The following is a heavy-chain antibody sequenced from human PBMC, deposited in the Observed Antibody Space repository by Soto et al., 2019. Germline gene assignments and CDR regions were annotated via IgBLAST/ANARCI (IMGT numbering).Heavy chain of an antibody. CDR3: ARITGRHLDH. D-gene: IGHD1-20*01. CDR1: GDSISTYY. Sequence: SETLSLTCTVSGDSISTYYWHWIRLPPGKGLEWIGYIYYTGDTNYNPSLKSRVTISLDTSKNQFTLTLYSVTAADTAVYYCARITGRHLDHWGQGILVTVSS. V-gene: IGHV4-59*08. CDR2: IYYTGDT. J-gene: IGHJ4*02.